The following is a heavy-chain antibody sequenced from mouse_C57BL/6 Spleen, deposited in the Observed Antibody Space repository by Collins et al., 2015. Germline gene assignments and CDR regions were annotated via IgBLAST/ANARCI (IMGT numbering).Heavy chain of an antibody. CDR2: IDPENGDT. Sequence: EVQLQQSGAELVRPGASVKLSCTASGFNIKDDYMHWVKQRPEQGLEWIGWIDPENGDTEYASKFQGKATITAGTSSNTAYLQLSSLTSEDTAVYYCTTPFTTVVATKGYWGQGTTLTVSS. CDR1: GFNIKDDY. J-gene: IGHJ2*01. CDR3: TTPFTTVVATKGY. V-gene: IGHV14-4*01. D-gene: IGHD1-1*01.